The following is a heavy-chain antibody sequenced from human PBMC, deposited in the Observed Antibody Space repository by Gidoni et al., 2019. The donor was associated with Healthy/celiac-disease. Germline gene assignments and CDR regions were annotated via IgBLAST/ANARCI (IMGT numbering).Heavy chain of an antibody. J-gene: IGHJ4*02. V-gene: IGHV1-69*04. Sequence: QVQLVQSGAEVKKPGSSVTVSCKASGGTFSSYAISWVRQAPGQGLEWMGRIIPILGIANYAQKFQGRVTITADKSTSTAYMELSSLRSEDTAVYYCASLTTVTNYYFDYWGQGTLVTVSS. D-gene: IGHD4-17*01. CDR1: GGTFSSYA. CDR2: IIPILGIA. CDR3: ASLTTVTNYYFDY.